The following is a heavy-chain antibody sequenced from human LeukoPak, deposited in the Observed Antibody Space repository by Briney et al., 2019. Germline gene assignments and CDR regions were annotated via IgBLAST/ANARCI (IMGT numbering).Heavy chain of an antibody. D-gene: IGHD3-22*01. V-gene: IGHV3-23*01. Sequence: GGSLRLSCAVSGITLSNYGMSWVRQAPGKGLEWVSAISGSGGSTYYADSVKGRFTISRDNSKNTLYLQMNSLRAEDTAVYYCAKAGPYYDSSVRWFDPWGQGTLVTVSS. CDR3: AKAGPYYDSSVRWFDP. CDR1: GITLSNYG. CDR2: ISGSGGST. J-gene: IGHJ5*02.